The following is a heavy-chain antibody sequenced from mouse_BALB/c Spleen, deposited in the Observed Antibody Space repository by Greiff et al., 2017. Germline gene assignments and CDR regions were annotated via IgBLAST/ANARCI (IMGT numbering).Heavy chain of an antibody. V-gene: IGHV1S81*02. CDR2: INPRKGRT. CDR3: ARDRFFAY. CDR1: GYTFTSYW. J-gene: IGHJ3*01. Sequence: QVQLQQPGAELVKPGASVKLSCKASGYTFTSYWMDWVKQRPGQGLEWIGEINPRKGRTYYKEKFKSKSTLTADKSPSTAYMQLSSLTSEAPAFYSCARDRFFAYWGQGTLVTVSA.